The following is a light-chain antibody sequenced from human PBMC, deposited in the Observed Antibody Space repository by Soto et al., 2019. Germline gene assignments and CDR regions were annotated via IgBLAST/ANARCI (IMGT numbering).Light chain of an antibody. CDR2: WAS. CDR3: QQYFSMPWT. Sequence: DIVMTQSPDSLAVSLGERATINCKSSQSVLYSSNNKNYLAWYQQTPGQPPKVLIYWASTREFGVPDRFSGSGSGTEVTLTISSLQAEDVAVYYCQQYFSMPWTFGQGTKVEIK. CDR1: QSVLYSSNNKNY. J-gene: IGKJ1*01. V-gene: IGKV4-1*01.